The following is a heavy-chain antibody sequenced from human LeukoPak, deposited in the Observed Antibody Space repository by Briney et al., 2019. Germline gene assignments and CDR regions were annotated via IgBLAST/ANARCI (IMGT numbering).Heavy chain of an antibody. V-gene: IGHV4-34*01. J-gene: IGHJ5*02. CDR2: INHSGST. CDR3: ARGHPNCSSTSCPGRWFDP. D-gene: IGHD2-2*01. Sequence: SETLSLTCAVYGGSFSGYYWSWIRQPPGKGLEWIGEINHSGSTNYNPSLKSRVTISVDTFKNQFSLKLSSVTAADTAVYYCARGHPNCSSTSCPGRWFDPWGQGTLVTVSS. CDR1: GGSFSGYY.